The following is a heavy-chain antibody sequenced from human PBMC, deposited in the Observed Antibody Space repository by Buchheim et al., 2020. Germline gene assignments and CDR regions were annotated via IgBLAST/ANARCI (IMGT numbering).Heavy chain of an antibody. V-gene: IGHV3-30*18. D-gene: IGHD5-12*01. CDR1: GFTFSSYG. Sequence: QVQLVESGGGVVQPGRSLRLSCAASGFTFSSYGMHWVRQAPGKGLEWVAVISYDGSNKYYADSVKGRFTISRDNSKTTPYLQMNSLRAEDTAVYYCAKAPGGYDSVDYYYGMDVWGQGTT. CDR2: ISYDGSNK. J-gene: IGHJ6*02. CDR3: AKAPGGYDSVDYYYGMDV.